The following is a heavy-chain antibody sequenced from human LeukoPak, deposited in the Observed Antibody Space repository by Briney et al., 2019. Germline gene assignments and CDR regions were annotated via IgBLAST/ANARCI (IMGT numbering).Heavy chain of an antibody. CDR2: ISYDGSNK. V-gene: IGHV3-30*03. D-gene: IGHD3-10*01. J-gene: IGHJ4*02. CDR3: ARDYYGSGSYHFDY. Sequence: GGSLRLSCAASGFSFSNAWMSWVRQAPGKGLEWVAVISYDGSNKYYADSVKGRFTISRDNSKNTLYLQMNSLRAEDTAVYYCARDYYGSGSYHFDYWGQGTLVTVSS. CDR1: GFSFSNAW.